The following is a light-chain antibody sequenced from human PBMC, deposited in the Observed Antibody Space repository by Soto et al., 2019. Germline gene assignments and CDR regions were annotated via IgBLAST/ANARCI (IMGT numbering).Light chain of an antibody. CDR2: DAS. Sequence: EIVLTQSPGTLSLSPGERATLSCRASQSITRSYIAWYQQKPGQAPRLLIYDASSRATGIPDRFGGSGSGTDFTLTISRLEPEDFAVYCCQQYGSSPETFGQGTKVEIK. CDR1: QSITRSY. J-gene: IGKJ1*01. V-gene: IGKV3-20*01. CDR3: QQYGSSPET.